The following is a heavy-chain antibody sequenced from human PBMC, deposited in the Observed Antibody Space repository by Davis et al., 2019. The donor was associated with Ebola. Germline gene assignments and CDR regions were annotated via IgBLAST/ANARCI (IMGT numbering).Heavy chain of an antibody. CDR2: ISRDGRST. D-gene: IGHD3-22*01. CDR1: GFTFSNYW. Sequence: GESLKISCAASGFTFSNYWMHWVRQGPGKGLVWVSRISRDGRSTSYADSVKGRFTISRDNAKNTLYLQMNSLRAEDTAVYYCAREGDYYDSSGYYGYWGQGTLVTVSS. V-gene: IGHV3-74*01. J-gene: IGHJ4*02. CDR3: AREGDYYDSSGYYGY.